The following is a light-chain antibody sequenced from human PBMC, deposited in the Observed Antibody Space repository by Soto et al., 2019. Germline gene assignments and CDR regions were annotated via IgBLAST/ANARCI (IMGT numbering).Light chain of an antibody. CDR2: DAS. V-gene: IGKV1-13*02. Sequence: AIQLTQSPSSLSASVGDRVSITCRASQGISSALAWYQHKPGKPPKILIYDASSLQSGVQSRFSGSESGTECTLPISSLQPAYFATYYCQPLKRYPFTFGQGTRLEIK. CDR1: QGISSA. CDR3: QPLKRYPFT. J-gene: IGKJ5*01.